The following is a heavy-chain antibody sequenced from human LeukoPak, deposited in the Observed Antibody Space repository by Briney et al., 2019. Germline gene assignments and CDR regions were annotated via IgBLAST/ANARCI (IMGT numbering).Heavy chain of an antibody. CDR3: ARPGVGSGRYGAFDI. CDR1: GGSISRYY. Sequence: SETLSLTCTVSGGSISRYYWSWIRQPPGKGLEWIGYVYYSGTTDYNPSLKSRVTISVDTSKNQFSLKLSSVTAADTAVYFCARPGVGSGRYGAFDIWGQGTMVTVSS. V-gene: IGHV4-59*08. D-gene: IGHD5-18*01. CDR2: VYYSGTT. J-gene: IGHJ3*02.